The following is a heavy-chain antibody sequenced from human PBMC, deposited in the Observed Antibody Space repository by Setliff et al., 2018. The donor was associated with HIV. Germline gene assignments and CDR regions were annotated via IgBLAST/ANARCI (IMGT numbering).Heavy chain of an antibody. D-gene: IGHD3-22*01. CDR1: GFTFSSYA. V-gene: IGHV3-30*04. CDR2: ISYDGSNK. J-gene: IGHJ6*02. CDR3: AKAKYYYDSSGYPQPMDV. Sequence: GGSLRLSCAASGFTFSSYAMHWVRQAPGKGQEWVAVISYDGSNKYYADSVKGRFTISRDNSKNTLYLQMNSLRAEDTAVYYCAKAKYYYDSSGYPQPMDVWGQGTTVTVSS.